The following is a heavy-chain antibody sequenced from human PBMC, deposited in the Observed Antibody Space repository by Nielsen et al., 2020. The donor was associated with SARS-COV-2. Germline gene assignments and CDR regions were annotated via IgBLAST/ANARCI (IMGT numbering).Heavy chain of an antibody. CDR1: GGTFSSYA. Sequence: SVKVSCKASGGTFSSYAISWVRQAPGQGLEWMGRIIPILGIANYAQKFQGRVTITADKSTSAAYMELSSLRSEDTAVYYCARMRVGLTDNYYCGMDVWGQGTTVTVSS. CDR2: IIPILGIA. J-gene: IGHJ6*02. D-gene: IGHD1-26*01. CDR3: ARMRVGLTDNYYCGMDV. V-gene: IGHV1-69*04.